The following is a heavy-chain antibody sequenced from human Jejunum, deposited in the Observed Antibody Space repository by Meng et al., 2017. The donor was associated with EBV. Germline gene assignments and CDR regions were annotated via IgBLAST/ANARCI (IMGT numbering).Heavy chain of an antibody. D-gene: IGHD6-19*01. CDR2: LSPDGSTT. J-gene: IGHJ4*02. Sequence: EVQLVESGXXLVKPGGSLRLSCAAPGFTFSSYSMNWVRQAPGKGLEWVSRLSPDGSTTNYADSVKGRFTISRDNAKNTLSLQMNSLRADDMAVYFCARGASSGYRIDYWGQGTLVTVSS. CDR3: ARGASSGYRIDY. CDR1: GFTFSSYS. V-gene: IGHV3-74*02.